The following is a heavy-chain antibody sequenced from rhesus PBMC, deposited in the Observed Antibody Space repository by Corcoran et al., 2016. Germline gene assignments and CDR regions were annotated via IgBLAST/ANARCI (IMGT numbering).Heavy chain of an antibody. Sequence: QVQLQESGPGLVKPSETLSLTCAVSGGSIRDAYYWTWLRQPPGTGLEWIGYIYGSGRGTNSTPSLKNRFTISIDTSKTQFSLKLSSVPAADTAVYYCARDPASYYYSGSNNRFDVWGQGALAIVSS. V-gene: IGHV4-106*01. CDR3: ARDPASYYYSGSNNRFDV. CDR2: IYGSGRGT. CDR1: GGSIRDAYY. J-gene: IGHJ5-1*01. D-gene: IGHD3-16*01.